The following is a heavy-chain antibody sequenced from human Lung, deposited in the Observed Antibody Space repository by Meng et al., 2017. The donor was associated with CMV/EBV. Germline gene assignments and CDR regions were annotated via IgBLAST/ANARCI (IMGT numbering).Heavy chain of an antibody. CDR1: GYSISSGYY. Sequence: LXCTVSGYSISSGYYWGWIRQPPGKGLEWIGSIYHSGSTYYNPSLKSRVTISVDTSKNQFSLKVSSVTAADTAVYHCARSSSTVFWFDPWCQGTLVTVSS. V-gene: IGHV4-38-2*02. CDR2: IYHSGST. D-gene: IGHD4-11*01. CDR3: ARSSSTVFWFDP. J-gene: IGHJ5*02.